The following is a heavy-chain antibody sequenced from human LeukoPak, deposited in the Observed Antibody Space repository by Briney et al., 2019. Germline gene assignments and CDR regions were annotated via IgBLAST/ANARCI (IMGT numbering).Heavy chain of an antibody. CDR2: IYYSGST. CDR3: VREEVVGGGSDY. D-gene: IGHD2-15*01. Sequence: PSETLSLTCTVSGGSISSYYWSWIRQPPGKGLEWIGYIYYSGSTNYNPSLKSRVTISVDTSKNQFSLKLSSVTAADTAVYYCVREEVVGGGSDYWGQGTLVTVSS. V-gene: IGHV4-59*01. CDR1: GGSISSYY. J-gene: IGHJ4*02.